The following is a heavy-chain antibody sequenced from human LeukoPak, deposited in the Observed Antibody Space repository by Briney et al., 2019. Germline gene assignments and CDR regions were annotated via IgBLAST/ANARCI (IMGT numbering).Heavy chain of an antibody. Sequence: GGPLRLSCAASGFTFSTFAMIWVRQPPGKGLEWVSSIFPSGGEIHYADSVRGRFTISRDNSKSTLSLQMNSLRAEDTAIYYCATYRQVLLPFESWGQGTLVTVSS. D-gene: IGHD2-8*02. V-gene: IGHV3-23*01. J-gene: IGHJ4*02. CDR1: GFTFSTFA. CDR3: ATYRQVLLPFES. CDR2: IFPSGGEI.